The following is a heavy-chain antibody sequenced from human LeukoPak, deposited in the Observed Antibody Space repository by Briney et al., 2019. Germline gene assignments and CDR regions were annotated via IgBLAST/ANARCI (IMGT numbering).Heavy chain of an antibody. D-gene: IGHD1-26*01. CDR1: GGSISSSSYY. Sequence: SETLSLTCTVSGGSISSSSYYWGWIRQPPGKGLEWIGSIYYSGSTYYNPSLKRRVTISVDTSKNQFSLKLSSVTAADTAVYYCARHPRRVGANTFDYWGQGTLVTVSS. CDR3: ARHPRRVGANTFDY. CDR2: IYYSGST. V-gene: IGHV4-39*01. J-gene: IGHJ4*02.